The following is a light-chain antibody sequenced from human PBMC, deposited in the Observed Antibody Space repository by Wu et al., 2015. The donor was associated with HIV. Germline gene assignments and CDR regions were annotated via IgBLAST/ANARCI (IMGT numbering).Light chain of an antibody. CDR2: KAS. J-gene: IGKJ5*01. V-gene: IGKV1-5*03. Sequence: DIQMTQSPSTLSASVGDRVTITCRASQSISSWLAWYQQKRGRAPKLLIYKASSLESGVPSRFSGSGSGTEFTLSISSLQPDDFAVYYCQQRNIWPLTFGQGTRLEIK. CDR1: QSISSW. CDR3: QQRNIWPLT.